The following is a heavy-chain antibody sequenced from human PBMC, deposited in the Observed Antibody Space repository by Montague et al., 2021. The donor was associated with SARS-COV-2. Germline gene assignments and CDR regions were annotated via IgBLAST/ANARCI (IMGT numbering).Heavy chain of an antibody. Sequence: CAISGDSVSSNSAAWNWIRQSPSRGLEWLGRTYYRSKWYNDYAVSVKSRITFNPDTSKNQFSLQLNSVTPGDTAVYYCARGGSWLYYFDYWGQGTLVTVSA. CDR2: TYYRSKWYN. J-gene: IGHJ4*02. CDR1: GDSVSSNSAA. CDR3: ARGGSWLYYFDY. V-gene: IGHV6-1*01. D-gene: IGHD6-13*01.